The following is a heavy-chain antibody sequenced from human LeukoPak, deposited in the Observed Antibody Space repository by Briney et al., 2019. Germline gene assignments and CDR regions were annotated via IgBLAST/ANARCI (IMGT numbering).Heavy chain of an antibody. V-gene: IGHV3-7*01. Sequence: GGSLRLSCAASGFTFSSYWMSWVRQAPGKALEGVANINQDGREKYYVDSEKGRFTISRDNAKNSLYLQMNSLRAEDTAVYYCARTPAAMRGWYYYYYMDVWGKGTTVTVSS. J-gene: IGHJ6*03. CDR1: GFTFSSYW. CDR3: ARTPAAMRGWYYYYYMDV. CDR2: INQDGREK. D-gene: IGHD2-2*01.